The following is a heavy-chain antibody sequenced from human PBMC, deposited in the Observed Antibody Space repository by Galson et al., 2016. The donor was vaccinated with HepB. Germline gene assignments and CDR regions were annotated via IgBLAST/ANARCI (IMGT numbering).Heavy chain of an antibody. J-gene: IGHJ6*02. Sequence: SETLSLTCTVSGGSIASSNWWTWVRQSPGKGLEWIGEIYHTETTNYNPALNGRLTISLDKSRNQFSVRLTSVTAADTAVYYCASVGTITIRGEIIRYGGDVWGQGTTVIVSS. V-gene: IGHV4-4*02. CDR1: GGSIASSNW. CDR3: ASVGTITIRGEIIRYGGDV. D-gene: IGHD3-10*01. CDR2: IYHTETT.